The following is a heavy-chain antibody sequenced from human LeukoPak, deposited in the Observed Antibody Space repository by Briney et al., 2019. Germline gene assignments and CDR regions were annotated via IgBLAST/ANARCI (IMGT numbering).Heavy chain of an antibody. Sequence: GGSLRLSCSASGFTFSSYAMHWVRQAPGKGLEYVSAISSNGGSTYYADSVKGRFTISRDNSKNTLYLQMNSLRAEDTAVYYCAREYDYYDSSGYLQYFQHWGQGTLVTVSS. CDR3: AREYDYYDSSGYLQYFQH. CDR2: ISSNGGST. J-gene: IGHJ1*01. V-gene: IGHV3-64*04. D-gene: IGHD3-22*01. CDR1: GFTFSSYA.